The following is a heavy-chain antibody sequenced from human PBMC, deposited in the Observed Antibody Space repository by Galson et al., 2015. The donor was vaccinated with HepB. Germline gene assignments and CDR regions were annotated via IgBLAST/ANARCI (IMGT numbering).Heavy chain of an antibody. CDR2: ISSSSSTI. CDR3: ARMIQLWLRVYYYYGMDV. Sequence: SLRLSCAASGFTFSSYSMNWVRQAPGKGLEWVSYISSSSSTIYYADSVKGRFTISRDNAKTSLYLQMNSLRDEDTAVYYCARMIQLWLRVYYYYGMDVWGQGTTVTVSS. J-gene: IGHJ6*02. D-gene: IGHD5-18*01. V-gene: IGHV3-48*02. CDR1: GFTFSSYS.